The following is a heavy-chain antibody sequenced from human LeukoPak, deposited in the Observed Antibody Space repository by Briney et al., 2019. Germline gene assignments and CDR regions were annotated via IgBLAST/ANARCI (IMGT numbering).Heavy chain of an antibody. CDR1: GYTFTGYY. V-gene: IGHV1-2*02. J-gene: IGHJ4*02. CDR2: INPNSGGT. Sequence: GASVKVSCKASGYTFTGYYMHWVRQAPGQGLEWMGWINPNSGGTSYAQRFQGRVTMTRDTSISTAYMELSRLRSDDTAVYYCARDLPAMTTVTTALGYYFDYWGQGTLVTVSS. CDR3: ARDLPAMTTVTTALGYYFDY. D-gene: IGHD4-11*01.